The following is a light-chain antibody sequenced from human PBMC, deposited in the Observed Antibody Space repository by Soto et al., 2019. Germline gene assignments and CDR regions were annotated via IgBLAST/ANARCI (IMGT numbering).Light chain of an antibody. CDR2: GAS. V-gene: IGKV3-20*01. J-gene: IGKJ5*01. Sequence: IVVTQYQDTLSLSPGERATLSCRASQKISSRYLAWYLQKPGQAPRFLIYGASSRATGIPDRFSGSGSGTDFTLTISRLEPEDFAVYYCQQYGGTPPITFGQGTRLEIK. CDR1: QKISSRY. CDR3: QQYGGTPPIT.